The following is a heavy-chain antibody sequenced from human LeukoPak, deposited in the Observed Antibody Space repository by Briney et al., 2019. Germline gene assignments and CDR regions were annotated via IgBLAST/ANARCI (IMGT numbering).Heavy chain of an antibody. CDR2: INHSGST. V-gene: IGHV4-34*01. CDR3: AREGSSTSCYKY. CDR1: GGSFSGYY. Sequence: SETLSLTCAVYGGSFSGYYWSWIRQPPGKGLEWIGEINHSGSTNYNPSLKSRVTIPVDTSKNQFSLKLSSVTAADTAVYYCAREGSSTSCYKYWGQGTLVTVSS. D-gene: IGHD2-2*02. J-gene: IGHJ4*02.